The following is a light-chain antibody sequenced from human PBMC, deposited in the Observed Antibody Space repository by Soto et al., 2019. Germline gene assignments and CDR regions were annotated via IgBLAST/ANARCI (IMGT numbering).Light chain of an antibody. J-gene: IGKJ1*01. CDR3: LQYNDWRGT. Sequence: EIVMTQSPATLSVSPGERATLSCRASQSVSSTLAWYQQKPGQAPRLLIYGASTRATGIPARFSGRGSGTEFTLTISSLQSEDFAVYYCLQYNDWRGTFDQGTKVEIK. V-gene: IGKV3-15*01. CDR1: QSVSST. CDR2: GAS.